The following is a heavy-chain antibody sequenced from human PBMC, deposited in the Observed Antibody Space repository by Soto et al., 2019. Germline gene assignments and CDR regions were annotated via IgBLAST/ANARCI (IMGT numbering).Heavy chain of an antibody. D-gene: IGHD3-10*01. V-gene: IGHV3-30*04. Sequence: GGSLRLSCGVSGFTFRSYAMYWVRQAPGKGLEWVAVITHDGDQKYYADYVKGRFTISRDNSKNTLFLQMNSLRAEDTAVYYCAKESTMVRGVISQIDSWGQGTLVTVSS. J-gene: IGHJ4*02. CDR3: AKESTMVRGVISQIDS. CDR1: GFTFRSYA. CDR2: ITHDGDQK.